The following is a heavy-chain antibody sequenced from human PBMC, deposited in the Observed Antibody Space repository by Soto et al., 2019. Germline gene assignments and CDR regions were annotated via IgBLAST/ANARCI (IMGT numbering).Heavy chain of an antibody. D-gene: IGHD2-15*01. J-gene: IGHJ6*02. CDR3: AGVAATVIYYYYGMDV. V-gene: IGHV1-18*01. Sequence: GXSVKVSCKASVYTFTSYGISWVRQAPGQGLEWMGWISAYNGNTNYAQKFQGRVTITADESTSTAYMELSSLRSEDTAVYYCAGVAATVIYYYYGMDVWGQGHTVTVSS. CDR1: VYTFTSYG. CDR2: ISAYNGNT.